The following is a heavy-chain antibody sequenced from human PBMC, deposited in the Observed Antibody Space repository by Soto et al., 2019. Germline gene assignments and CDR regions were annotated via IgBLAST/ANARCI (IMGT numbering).Heavy chain of an antibody. CDR2: INSDGDTS. J-gene: IGHJ5*02. CDR3: TRDWVDYYGSGTYYPRFDP. V-gene: IGHV3-74*01. Sequence: PGGSLRLSCVASGFGFHTYWMHWVRQVPGKGLVWVARINSDGDTSTYADSMKGRFSISRDNTKNTLFLQMNGLRDDDTAVYYCTRDWVDYYGSGTYYPRFDPWGQGALVTVSS. CDR1: GFGFHTYW. D-gene: IGHD3-10*01.